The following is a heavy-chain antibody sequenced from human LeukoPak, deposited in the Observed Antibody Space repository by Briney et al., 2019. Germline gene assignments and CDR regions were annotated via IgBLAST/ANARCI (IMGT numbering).Heavy chain of an antibody. CDR1: GFTFSSYS. CDR3: ARFYGSANFDY. V-gene: IGHV3-48*01. Sequence: GGSLRLSCAASGFTFSSYSMNWVRQAPGKGLEWVSYISSSSSTIYYADSVKGRFTISRDNAKNSLYLQMNSLRAEDTAVYYCARFYGSANFDYWGQGTLVTVSS. J-gene: IGHJ4*02. CDR2: ISSSSSTI. D-gene: IGHD3-10*01.